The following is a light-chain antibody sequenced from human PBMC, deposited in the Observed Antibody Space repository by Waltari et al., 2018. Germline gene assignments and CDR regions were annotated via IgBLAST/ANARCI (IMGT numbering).Light chain of an antibody. CDR2: GAS. CDR3: QHYDSSLIT. V-gene: IGKV3-20*01. CDR1: QSVRSNY. Sequence: EIVLTQSPGTLSLSPGERATLSCRASQSVRSNYLAWYQQKPGQAPRVLIYGASSRATGIPDRFSASGSGTDFTLTISRLEPEDFAVYYCQHYDSSLITFGQGTRLEIK. J-gene: IGKJ5*01.